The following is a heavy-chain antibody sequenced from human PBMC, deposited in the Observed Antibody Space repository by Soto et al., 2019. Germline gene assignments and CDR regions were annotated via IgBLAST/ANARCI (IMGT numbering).Heavy chain of an antibody. CDR3: ARDPGVGLSARWFDP. CDR2: IDYSGSA. Sequence: QVQLQESGPGLVKPSETLTLTCTVSGGSVNNGNYYWSWIRQPPGKGLEWIWRIDYSGSANYNPSLKSRVLISIDTSKKHFSLKLSSVTAADTAVYFCARDPGVGLSARWFDPWGQGALVTVPS. D-gene: IGHD2-8*01. J-gene: IGHJ5*02. V-gene: IGHV4-61*03. CDR1: GGSVNNGNYY.